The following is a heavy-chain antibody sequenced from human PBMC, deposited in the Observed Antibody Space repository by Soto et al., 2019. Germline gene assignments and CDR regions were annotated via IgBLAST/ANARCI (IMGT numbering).Heavy chain of an antibody. CDR2: ISGYNGNT. CDR1: GYTFSIYG. V-gene: IGHV1-18*04. J-gene: IGHJ2*01. D-gene: IGHD1-26*01. CDR3: ASALSGGTYPWFFAL. Sequence: QVQLVQSGAEVKKPGASVKVSCKASGYTFSIYGISWVRQAPGQGLEWMGWISGYNGNTKYAQKFQGRVTVTTDTSTSGAYLELRCLRSDDTAVYYCASALSGGTYPWFFALWGRGTLVTVSS.